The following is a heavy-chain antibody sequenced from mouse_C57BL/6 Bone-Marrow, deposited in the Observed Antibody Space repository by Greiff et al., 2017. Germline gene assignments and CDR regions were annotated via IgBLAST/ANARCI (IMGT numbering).Heavy chain of an antibody. CDR3: ARDYGSSYWYFDV. CDR1: GYTFTSYG. D-gene: IGHD1-1*01. Sequence: QVQLQQSGPELVKPGASVKLSCKASGYTFTSYGINWVKQRPGQGLEWIGWIYPGDGSTKYNEKFKGKATLTVDTSSRTAYMELHSLTSEDSAVYFCARDYGSSYWYFDVWGTGTTVTVSS. V-gene: IGHV1-85*01. CDR2: IYPGDGST. J-gene: IGHJ1*03.